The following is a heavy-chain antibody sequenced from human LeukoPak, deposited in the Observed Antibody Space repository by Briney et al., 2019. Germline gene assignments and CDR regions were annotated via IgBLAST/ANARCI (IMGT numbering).Heavy chain of an antibody. CDR3: ARVLGYSCSWYLGGKANWFDP. J-gene: IGHJ5*02. Sequence: ASVKVSCKASGYTFTSYGISWVRQAPGQGLEWMGWISAYNGNTNYAQKLQGRVTMTTDTSTSTAYMELRSLRSDDTAVYYCARVLGYSCSWYLGGKANWFDPWGQGTLVTFSS. CDR2: ISAYNGNT. CDR1: GYTFTSYG. V-gene: IGHV1-18*01. D-gene: IGHD6-13*01.